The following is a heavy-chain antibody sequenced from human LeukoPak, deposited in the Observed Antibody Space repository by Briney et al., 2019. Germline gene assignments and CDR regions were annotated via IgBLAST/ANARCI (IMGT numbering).Heavy chain of an antibody. CDR1: GYSFTSYW. CDR2: IYPSDSDT. V-gene: IGHV5-51*01. CDR3: ARCPAAGKLDFDY. D-gene: IGHD2-2*01. Sequence: GESLLISCKGSGYSFTSYWIGWVRQMPGKGLEWMGIIYPSDSDTRYSPSFQGQVTISADKSISTAYLQWSSLKASDTAMYYCARCPAAGKLDFDYWGQGTLVTVSS. J-gene: IGHJ4*02.